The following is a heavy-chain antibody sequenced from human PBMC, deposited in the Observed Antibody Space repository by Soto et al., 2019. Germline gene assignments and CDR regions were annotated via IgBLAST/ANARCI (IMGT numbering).Heavy chain of an antibody. CDR3: AKDVGENYDILTGSYYFDY. V-gene: IGHV3-23*01. J-gene: IGHJ4*02. CDR1: GCTFISYA. CDR2: ISGSGGST. Sequence: GGSLRLSCAASGCTFISYAMSLISQAQGKGLEWVSAISGSGGSTYYADSVKGRFTISRDNSKNTLYLQMNSLRAEDTAVYYCAKDVGENYDILTGSYYFDYWGQGTLVTVSS. D-gene: IGHD3-9*01.